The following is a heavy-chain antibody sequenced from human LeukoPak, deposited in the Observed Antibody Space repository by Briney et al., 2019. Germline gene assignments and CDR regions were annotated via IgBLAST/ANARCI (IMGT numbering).Heavy chain of an antibody. CDR1: GYSLTSYW. Sequence: GESLKISCKGSGYSLTSYWIGWVRQMPGKGLEWMGIIYPGDSDTRYSPSFQGQVTISADKSISTAYLQWSSLKASDTAMYYCARLNSSSWYGLYYYYGMDVWGKGTTVTVSS. V-gene: IGHV5-51*01. CDR2: IYPGDSDT. J-gene: IGHJ6*04. CDR3: ARLNSSSWYGLYYYYGMDV. D-gene: IGHD6-13*01.